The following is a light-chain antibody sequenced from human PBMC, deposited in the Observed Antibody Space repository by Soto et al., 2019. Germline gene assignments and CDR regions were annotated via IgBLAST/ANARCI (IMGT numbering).Light chain of an antibody. V-gene: IGLV1-40*01. Sequence: QSVLTQPPSVSGAPGQRVTISCTGNSSNLGAGYDVHWYQQLPGAAPKLVIFGNRNRPSGVPERFSGSKSGTSASLAITGLQAEDEADYYCSSYAGSNKYVLFGGGTKLTVL. CDR2: GNR. CDR1: SSNLGAGYD. J-gene: IGLJ2*01. CDR3: SSYAGSNKYVL.